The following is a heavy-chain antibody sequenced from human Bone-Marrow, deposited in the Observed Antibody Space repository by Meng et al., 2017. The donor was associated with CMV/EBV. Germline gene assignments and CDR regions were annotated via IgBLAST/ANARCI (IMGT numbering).Heavy chain of an antibody. CDR1: GFSLSTNGVG. V-gene: IGHV2-5*02. J-gene: IGHJ4*02. CDR3: AHPRGWAFDY. CDR2: IYWDDDK. D-gene: IGHD6-19*01. Sequence: QITLKESGPALVKPKQTLTLTCTFSGFSLSTNGVGVGWIRQPPGKALELLALIYWDDDKRYSPSLKSRLTITKDTSKNQVVLTMTNMDPVDSATYYCAHPRGWAFDYWGQGTLVTVSS.